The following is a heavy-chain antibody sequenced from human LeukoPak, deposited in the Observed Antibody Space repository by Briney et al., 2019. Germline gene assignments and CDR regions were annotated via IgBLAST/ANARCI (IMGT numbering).Heavy chain of an antibody. V-gene: IGHV3-23*01. Sequence: GGSLRLSCAASGFTFGSYAMNWVRQAPGKGLEWVAVISDRGGTTYYADSVKGRFTISRDNSKNTLYFQMNSLRAEDTAVYYCAKESGALGAPLYDYWGQGTLVTGSS. CDR2: ISDRGGTT. CDR3: AKESGALGAPLYDY. CDR1: GFTFGSYA. J-gene: IGHJ4*02. D-gene: IGHD4/OR15-4a*01.